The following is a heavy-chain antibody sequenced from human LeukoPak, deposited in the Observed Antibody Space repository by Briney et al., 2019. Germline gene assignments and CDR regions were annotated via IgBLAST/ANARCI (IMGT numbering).Heavy chain of an antibody. V-gene: IGHV1-2*04. Sequence: ASLKVSCKASGYTFTGYYMLWVRQAPGQGLEWMGWVNPNSGGTNYAQKFQGWVTMTRDTSISTAYMELSRLRSDDTAVYYCARVGVGAPPYYFDYWGQGTLVTVSS. J-gene: IGHJ4*02. CDR2: VNPNSGGT. CDR1: GYTFTGYY. CDR3: ARVGVGAPPYYFDY. D-gene: IGHD1-26*01.